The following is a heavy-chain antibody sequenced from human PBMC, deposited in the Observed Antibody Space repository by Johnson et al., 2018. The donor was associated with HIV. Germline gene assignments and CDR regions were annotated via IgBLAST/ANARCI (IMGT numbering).Heavy chain of an antibody. CDR3: ARSGPNWAFDF. CDR1: GFTFSRYW. CDR2: ISYDGSNQ. Sequence: QVQLVESGGGLVQPGGSLRLSCAASGFTFSRYWMHWVRQAPGKGLQWVAVISYDGSNQYFADSVKGRFTISRDKSKNTVYLQMKSLRAEDTAVYYCARSGPNWAFDFWGQGTMVTVSS. V-gene: IGHV3-30-3*01. J-gene: IGHJ3*01. D-gene: IGHD1-1*01.